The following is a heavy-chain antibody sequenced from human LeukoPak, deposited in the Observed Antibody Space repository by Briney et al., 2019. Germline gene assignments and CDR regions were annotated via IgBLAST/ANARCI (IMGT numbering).Heavy chain of an antibody. Sequence: PSETLSLTCTVSGYSISNGYCWGWIRQPPGAGLEWIGSIYPSGSTFYNPSLKSRVTISVDTSKNQFSLRLSSVTAADTAVYYCAKAHPHIVVVIPRFDYWGQGTLVTVSS. J-gene: IGHJ4*02. D-gene: IGHD3-22*01. V-gene: IGHV4-38-2*02. CDR2: IYPSGST. CDR3: AKAHPHIVVVIPRFDY. CDR1: GYSISNGYC.